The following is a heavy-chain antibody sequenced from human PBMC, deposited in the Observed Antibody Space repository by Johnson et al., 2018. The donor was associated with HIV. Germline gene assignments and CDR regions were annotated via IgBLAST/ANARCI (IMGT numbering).Heavy chain of an antibody. CDR2: ISGSGGST. CDR3: ARDPPVTTTHNAFDI. CDR1: GFTFSSYA. D-gene: IGHD4-17*01. J-gene: IGHJ3*02. Sequence: VQLVESGGGLVQPGGSLRLSCAASGFTFSSYAMRWVRQAPGKGLEWVSAISGSGGSTYYADSVKGRFIISRDNSRNTLYLQTNSLRAEDTAVYYCARDPPVTTTHNAFDIWGQGTMVTVSS. V-gene: IGHV3-23*04.